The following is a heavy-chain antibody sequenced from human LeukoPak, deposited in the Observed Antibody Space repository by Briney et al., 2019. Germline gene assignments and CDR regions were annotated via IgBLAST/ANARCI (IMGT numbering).Heavy chain of an antibody. D-gene: IGHD1-26*01. CDR2: IIPIFGTA. CDR3: ARDHIVGATRWFDP. V-gene: IGHV1-69*13. CDR1: GGTFSSYA. J-gene: IGHJ5*02. Sequence: GASVKVSCKASGGTFSSYAISWVRQAPGQGLEWMGGIIPIFGTANYAQKFQGRVTITADESTSTAYMELSSLRSEDTAVYYCARDHIVGATRWFDPWGQGTLVTVSS.